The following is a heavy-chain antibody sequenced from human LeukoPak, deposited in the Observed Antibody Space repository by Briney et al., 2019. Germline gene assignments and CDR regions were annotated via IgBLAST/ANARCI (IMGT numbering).Heavy chain of an antibody. CDR1: GYTFTGYY. Sequence: ASVTVSCTASGYTFTGYYMHWVRQAPGQGLEWMGWINPNSGGTNYAQKFQGRVTMTRDTSISTAYMELSRLRSDDTAVYYCARDPTTVVVHYYYYGMDVWGQGTTVTVSS. V-gene: IGHV1-2*02. D-gene: IGHD4-17*01. CDR3: ARDPTTVVVHYYYYGMDV. CDR2: INPNSGGT. J-gene: IGHJ6*02.